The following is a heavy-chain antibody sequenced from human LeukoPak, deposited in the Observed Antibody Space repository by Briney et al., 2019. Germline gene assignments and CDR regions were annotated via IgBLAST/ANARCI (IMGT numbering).Heavy chain of an antibody. CDR2: IYYSGST. V-gene: IGHV4-59*01. J-gene: IGHJ3*02. D-gene: IGHD2-21*01. CDR3: ARTVGTAAYCGGDCYSFAFDI. CDR1: GGSISSYY. Sequence: SETLSLTCTVSGGSISSYYWSWIRQPPGKGLEWIGYIYYSGSTNYNPSLKSRVTISVDTSKNQFSLKLSSVTAADTAVYYCARTVGTAAYCGGDCYSFAFDIWGQGTMVTVSS.